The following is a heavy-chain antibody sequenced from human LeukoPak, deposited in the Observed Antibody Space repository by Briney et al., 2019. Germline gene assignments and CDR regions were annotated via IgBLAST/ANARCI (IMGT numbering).Heavy chain of an antibody. CDR3: ARDLYLAEDY. V-gene: IGHV4-61*02. CDR2: IYTSGST. Sequence: SQTLSLTCTVSGGSISSGSYYWSWIRQPAGKGLEWIGRIYTSGSTNYNPSLKSRVTMSVDTSKDQFSLKLSSVTAADTAVYYCARDLYLAEDYWGQGTLVTVSS. J-gene: IGHJ4*02. CDR1: GGSISSGSYY. D-gene: IGHD2-15*01.